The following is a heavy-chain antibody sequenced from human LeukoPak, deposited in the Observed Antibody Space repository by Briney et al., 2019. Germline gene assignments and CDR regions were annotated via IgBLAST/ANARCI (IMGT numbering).Heavy chain of an antibody. CDR3: AGGRHYAYFDY. D-gene: IGHD3-16*01. V-gene: IGHV4-59*01. CDR2: IYYSGST. J-gene: IGHJ4*02. CDR1: GGSISSYY. Sequence: SETLSLTCTVSGGSISSYYWSWIRQPPGEGLEWIGYIYYSGSTNYNPSLKSRVTISVDTSKNQFSLKLSSMTAADTAVYYCAGGRHYAYFDYWGQGTLVTVSS.